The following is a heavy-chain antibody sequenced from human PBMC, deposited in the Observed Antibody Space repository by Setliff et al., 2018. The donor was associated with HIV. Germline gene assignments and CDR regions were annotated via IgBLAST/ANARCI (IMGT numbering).Heavy chain of an antibody. D-gene: IGHD2-2*01. Sequence: PGGSLRLSCSASGFSFSDSAIHWVRQASGKGLEWIGRIKTKPSNYTTAYGASVTGRFTISRDDSQNTAYLQMKSLKTEDTAIYFCSASADGDCATTSCSNWFDPWGQGTQVTVSS. CDR1: GFSFSDSA. CDR2: IKTKPSNYTT. CDR3: SASADGDCATTSCSNWFDP. V-gene: IGHV3-73*01. J-gene: IGHJ5*02.